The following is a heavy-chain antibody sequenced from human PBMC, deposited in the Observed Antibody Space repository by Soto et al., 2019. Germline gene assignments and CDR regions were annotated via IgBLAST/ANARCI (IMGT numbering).Heavy chain of an antibody. Sequence: SETLSLTCTVSGGSIRNGDYYWGWIRQPPGKGLEWIGYVYYSGTTYSHPSLNSRVSISVDTSENQFSLRLTSVTAADTAVYYCVTVNLVGAAYYFDYWGPGALVTVSS. J-gene: IGHJ4*02. V-gene: IGHV4-30-4*01. CDR1: GGSIRNGDYY. CDR3: VTVNLVGAAYYFDY. D-gene: IGHD1-26*01. CDR2: VYYSGTT.